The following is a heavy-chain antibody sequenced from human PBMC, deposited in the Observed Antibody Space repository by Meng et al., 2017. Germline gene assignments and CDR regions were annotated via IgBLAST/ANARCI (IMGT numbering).Heavy chain of an antibody. Sequence: SVKVSCKASGGTFSSYTISWVRQAPGQGLEWMGRIIPILGIANYAQKFQGRVTITADKSTSTAYMELSSLRSEDTAVYYCARVVEYSSGWPENVYWGQGTLVTVSS. J-gene: IGHJ4*02. CDR2: IIPILGIA. CDR1: GGTFSSYT. D-gene: IGHD6-19*01. V-gene: IGHV1-69*02. CDR3: ARVVEYSSGWPENVY.